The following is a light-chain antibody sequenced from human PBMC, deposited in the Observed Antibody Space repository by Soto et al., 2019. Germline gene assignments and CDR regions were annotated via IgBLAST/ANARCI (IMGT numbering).Light chain of an antibody. CDR3: QQYYDYPPRI. CDR1: RNINRK. V-gene: IGKV3-15*01. J-gene: IGKJ4*01. CDR2: GAS. Sequence: EIVMTQSPATLSVSPGERATLSCRASRNINRKLAWYQQKPGQAPRLLISGASTRATGIPARFSGSGSGTEFTLTITRLQSEDSAVYYCQQYYDYPPRIFVGVTKVVIK.